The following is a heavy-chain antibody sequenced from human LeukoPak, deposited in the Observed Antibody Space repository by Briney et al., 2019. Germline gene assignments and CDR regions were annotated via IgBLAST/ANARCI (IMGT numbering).Heavy chain of an antibody. Sequence: GASLKISSKGYGYSFTNYWISWVRQMPGKGLEWMGRIDPSDSYNNYSPSFQGHVTISADKSISTAYLQWSSLKASDTAMYYCARDTTGWFDYWGQGTLVTVSS. CDR1: GYSFTNYW. V-gene: IGHV5-10-1*01. D-gene: IGHD1-1*01. CDR2: IDPSDSYN. CDR3: ARDTTGWFDY. J-gene: IGHJ5*01.